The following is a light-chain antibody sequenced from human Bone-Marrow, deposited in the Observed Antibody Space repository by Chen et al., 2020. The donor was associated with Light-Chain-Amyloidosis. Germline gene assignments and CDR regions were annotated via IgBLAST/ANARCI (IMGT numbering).Light chain of an antibody. CDR2: EVT. V-gene: IGLV2-14*01. CDR3: SSYTITNTLV. CDR1: SSDVGGDNH. Sequence: QSALTQPASVSGSRGQVITITCTGTSSDVGGDNHVSWYQQHPDKAPKLMIYEVTNRPSCVPDRFSGSKSDNTASLTISGLQTEDEADYFCSSYTITNTLVFGSGTRVTVL. J-gene: IGLJ1*01.